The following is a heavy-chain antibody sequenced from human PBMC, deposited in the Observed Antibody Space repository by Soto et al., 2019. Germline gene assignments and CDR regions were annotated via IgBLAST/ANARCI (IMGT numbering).Heavy chain of an antibody. CDR1: GFTFSSYG. D-gene: IGHD2-21*02. V-gene: IGHV3-30*18. CDR3: AKDRGAYCGGDCYYPFN. CDR2: ISYDGSNK. J-gene: IGHJ4*02. Sequence: SLRLSCAASGFTFSSYGMHWVRQAPGKGLEWVAVISYDGSNKYYADSVKGRFTISRDNSKNTLYLQMNSLRAEDTAVYYCAKDRGAYCGGDCYYPFNWGQGTLVTVSS.